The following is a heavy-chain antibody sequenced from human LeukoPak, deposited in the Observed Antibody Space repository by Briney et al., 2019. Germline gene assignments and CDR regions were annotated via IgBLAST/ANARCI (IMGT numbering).Heavy chain of an antibody. CDR1: GFTFSRYW. D-gene: IGHD3-10*01. V-gene: IGHV3-74*01. J-gene: IGHJ6*04. CDR2: INSDGTGT. Sequence: PGGSLRLSCAASGFTFSRYWMHWVRQAPGKGLVWVSRINSDGTGTTYADSVKGRFTISRDSAKNTLWLQMNSLRAEDTAVYYCARNYGSGYMDVWGKGTTVTVSS. CDR3: ARNYGSGYMDV.